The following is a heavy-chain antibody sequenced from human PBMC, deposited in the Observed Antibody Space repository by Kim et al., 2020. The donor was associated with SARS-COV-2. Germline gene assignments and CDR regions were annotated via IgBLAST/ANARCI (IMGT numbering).Heavy chain of an antibody. CDR2: ISSSSLYI. CDR1: GFIFSDFV. D-gene: IGHD3-22*01. Sequence: GGSLRLSCAASGFIFSDFVMHWVRQAPGKGLEWVSSISSSSLYIDYADSVKGRFTISRDTATNSLFLQMSSLRAEDTAVYYCAREGYYYDSRGYPGYGLDVWRQGTTDRVSS. CDR3: AREGYYYDSRGYPGYGLDV. J-gene: IGHJ6*02. V-gene: IGHV3-21*01.